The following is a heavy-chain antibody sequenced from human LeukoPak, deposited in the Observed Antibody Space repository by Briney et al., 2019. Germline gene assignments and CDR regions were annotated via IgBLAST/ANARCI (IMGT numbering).Heavy chain of an antibody. CDR1: GYTFTSYG. CDR3: AREEVRRAVAGYFDY. Sequence: GASVKVSCKASGYTFTSYGISWVRQAPGQGLEWMGWISAYNGNTNYAQKLQGRVTMTTDTSTSTAYMELRSLRSDDTAVYYCAREEVRRAVAGYFDYWGQGTLVTVSS. D-gene: IGHD6-19*01. CDR2: ISAYNGNT. J-gene: IGHJ4*02. V-gene: IGHV1-18*01.